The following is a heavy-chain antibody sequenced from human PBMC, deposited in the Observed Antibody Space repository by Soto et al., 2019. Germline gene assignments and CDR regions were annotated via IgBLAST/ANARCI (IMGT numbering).Heavy chain of an antibody. CDR3: AKYEGKYSHAYAALVA. Sequence: EVKLLESGGSLAQPGGSLRLSCAASGFSFSNYAMSWVRHAPGKGLECVSSISATGASTFYADSVKGRLTISRDNSKDPLYLEMKRLRVEDTAVYYCAKYEGKYSHAYAALVAWGPGTLVTVST. CDR2: ISATGAST. V-gene: IGHV3-23*01. D-gene: IGHD5-18*01. J-gene: IGHJ5*02. CDR1: GFSFSNYA.